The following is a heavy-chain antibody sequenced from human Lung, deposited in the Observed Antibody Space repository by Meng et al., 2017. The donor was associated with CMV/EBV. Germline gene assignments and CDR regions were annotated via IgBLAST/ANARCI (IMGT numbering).Heavy chain of an antibody. CDR3: ARGRIAVAVLFDP. D-gene: IGHD6-19*01. CDR1: GFTFSDYY. J-gene: IGHJ5*02. CDR2: ISSSGSTI. V-gene: IGHV3-11*01. Sequence: SXAASGFTFSDYYMSWIRQAPGKGLEWVSYISSSGSTIYYADSVKGRFTISRDNAKNSLYLQMNSLRAEDTAVYYCARGRIAVAVLFDPWRQGTLVTVSS.